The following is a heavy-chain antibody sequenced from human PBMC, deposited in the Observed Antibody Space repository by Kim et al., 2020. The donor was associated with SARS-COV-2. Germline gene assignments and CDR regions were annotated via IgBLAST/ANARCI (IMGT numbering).Heavy chain of an antibody. CDR3: ARGIDRPYYYYGMDV. V-gene: IGHV4-59*13. Sequence: SETLSLTCTVSGGSISSYYWSWIRQPPGKGLEWIGYIYYSGSTNYNPSLKSRVTISVDTSKNQFSLKLSSVTAADTAVYYCARGIDRPYYYYGMDVWRQGTTVTVSS. CDR1: GGSISSYY. CDR2: IYYSGST. J-gene: IGHJ6*02.